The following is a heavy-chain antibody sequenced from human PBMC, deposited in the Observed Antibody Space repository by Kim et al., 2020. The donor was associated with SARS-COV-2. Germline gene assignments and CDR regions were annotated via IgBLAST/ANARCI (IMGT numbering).Heavy chain of an antibody. J-gene: IGHJ4*02. CDR1: GYDFTRSW. CDR2: IYPSDSDT. Sequence: GESLKISCKGSGYDFTRSWIAWVRQRPGKGLEWMGIIYPSDSDTRYSPSFQGQVTISVDKSISAGFLQWSSLKGSHTAMYYCARSTCFGVVDIVHWGQGPVVTVSS. D-gene: IGHD3-3*01. CDR3: ARSTCFGVVDIVH. V-gene: IGHV5-51*01.